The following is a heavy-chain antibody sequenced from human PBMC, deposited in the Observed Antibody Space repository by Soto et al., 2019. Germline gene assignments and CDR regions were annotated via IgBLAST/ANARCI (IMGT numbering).Heavy chain of an antibody. Sequence: QVQLVQSGAEVKKPGASVKVSCKASGGTFSSYANSWVRQAPGQGHEWMGGIIPIFGTANYAQKFQGRVTITADEYTSTAYMELSSLRSEDTAVYYCARQRGLTMVREGGGLSREIAYWGQGTLVTVSS. CDR3: ARQRGLTMVREGGGLSREIAY. D-gene: IGHD3-10*01. CDR1: GGTFSSYA. CDR2: IIPIFGTA. J-gene: IGHJ4*02. V-gene: IGHV1-69*01.